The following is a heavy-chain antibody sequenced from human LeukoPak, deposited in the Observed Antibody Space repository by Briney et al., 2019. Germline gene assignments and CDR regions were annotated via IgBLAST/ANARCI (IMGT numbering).Heavy chain of an antibody. V-gene: IGHV4-59*01. Sequence: SETLSLTCSVSGGSISSYYWSWIRQPPGKGLEWIGYIYSSGSTNYNSSLKSRVTISVDTSKNQFSLKLSSVTAADTAVYYCARSGGYSGPQNYWGQGTLVTVSS. CDR1: GGSISSYY. CDR3: ARSGGYSGPQNY. D-gene: IGHD6-13*01. J-gene: IGHJ4*02. CDR2: IYSSGST.